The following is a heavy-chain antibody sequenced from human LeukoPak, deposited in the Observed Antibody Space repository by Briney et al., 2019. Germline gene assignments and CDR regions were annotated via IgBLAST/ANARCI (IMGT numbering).Heavy chain of an antibody. J-gene: IGHJ3*02. V-gene: IGHV1-2*02. Sequence: ASVKVSCKASGYTFTGYYMHWVRQAPGQGLEWMGWINPNSGGTNYAQKFQGRVTMTRGTSISTAYMELSRLRSDDTAVYYCAREDRYCSSTSCYRVAFDIWGQGTMVTVSS. CDR3: AREDRYCSSTSCYRVAFDI. CDR1: GYTFTGYY. CDR2: INPNSGGT. D-gene: IGHD2-2*01.